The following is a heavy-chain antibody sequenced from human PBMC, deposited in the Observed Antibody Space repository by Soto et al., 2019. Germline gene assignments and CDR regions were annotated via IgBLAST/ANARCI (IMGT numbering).Heavy chain of an antibody. V-gene: IGHV4-61*01. Sequence: PSETLSLTCTVSGGSVSSGSYYWSWIRQPPGKGLEWIGYIYYSGSTNYNPSLKSRVTISVDTSKNQFSLKLSSVTAADTAVYYCARDYYDSSGYYNDPSPYYGMDVWGQGTTVTVS. D-gene: IGHD3-22*01. J-gene: IGHJ6*02. CDR3: ARDYYDSSGYYNDPSPYYGMDV. CDR1: GGSVSSGSYY. CDR2: IYYSGST.